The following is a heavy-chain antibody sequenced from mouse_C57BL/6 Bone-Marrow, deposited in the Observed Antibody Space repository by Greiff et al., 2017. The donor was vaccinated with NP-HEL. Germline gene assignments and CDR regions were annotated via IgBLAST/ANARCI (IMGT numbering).Heavy chain of an antibody. CDR3: ARSIGYYYGSSFHYYAMDY. V-gene: IGHV1-72*01. CDR1: GYTFTSYW. J-gene: IGHJ4*01. Sequence: QVHVKQPGAELVKPGASVKLSCKASGYTFTSYWMHWVKQRPGRGLEWIGRIDPNSGGTKYNEKFKSKATLTVDKPSSTAYMQLSSLTSEDSAVYYCARSIGYYYGSSFHYYAMDYWGQGTSVTVSS. D-gene: IGHD1-1*01. CDR2: IDPNSGGT.